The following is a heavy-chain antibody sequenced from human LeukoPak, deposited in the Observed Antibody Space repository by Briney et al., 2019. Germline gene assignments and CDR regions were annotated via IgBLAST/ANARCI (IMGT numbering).Heavy chain of an antibody. CDR1: GFTFSDHY. V-gene: IGHV3-11*01. D-gene: IGHD6-19*01. CDR2: ISSSGSTI. Sequence: GGSLRLSCAASGFTFSDHYMRWIRQAPGKGLEWVSYISSSGSTIYYADSVKGRFTISRDNAKNSLYLQMNSLRAEDTAVYYCARDFSFSSGYSDYWGQGTLVTVSS. CDR3: ARDFSFSSGYSDY. J-gene: IGHJ4*02.